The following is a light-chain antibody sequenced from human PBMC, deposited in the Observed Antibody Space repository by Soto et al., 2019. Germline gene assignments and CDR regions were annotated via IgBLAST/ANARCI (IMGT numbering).Light chain of an antibody. CDR2: KAS. CDR3: QHYVERSPIT. Sequence: DIQLTQSPSFLSASVGDRITITCRASQSIDTWLAWYQQKPGKAPNLLIYKASTLQSGVPSRFSGSGSGTDFTLTISRLEPEDFALYYCQHYVERSPITFGQGTRLEIK. J-gene: IGKJ5*01. CDR1: QSIDTW. V-gene: IGKV1-5*03.